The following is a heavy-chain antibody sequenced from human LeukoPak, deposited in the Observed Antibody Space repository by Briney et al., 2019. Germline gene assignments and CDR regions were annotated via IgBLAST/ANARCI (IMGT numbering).Heavy chain of an antibody. CDR1: GFTFSSYS. CDR2: ISSSSSTI. V-gene: IGHV3-48*01. CDR3: ASRIYDFWSGYYPSWFDP. D-gene: IGHD3-3*01. J-gene: IGHJ5*02. Sequence: PGGSLRLSCAASGFTFSSYSMSWVRQAPGKGLEWVSYISSSSSTIYYADSVKGRFTISRDNAKNSLYLQMNSLRAGDTAVYYCASRIYDFWSGYYPSWFDPWGQGTLVTVSS.